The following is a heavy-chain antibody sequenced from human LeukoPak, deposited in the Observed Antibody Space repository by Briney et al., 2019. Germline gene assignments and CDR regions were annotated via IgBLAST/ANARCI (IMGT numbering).Heavy chain of an antibody. CDR3: ARVRGESPRWFDP. J-gene: IGHJ5*02. Sequence: GGSLRLSCAASGFTFSSYSMNWVRQAPGKGLEWVSSISSSSSYIYYADSVKGRFTVSRDNAKNMLYLQMNSLRAEDTAMYYCARVRGESPRWFDPWGQGTLVTVSS. V-gene: IGHV3-21*06. D-gene: IGHD3-10*01. CDR1: GFTFSSYS. CDR2: ISSSSSYI.